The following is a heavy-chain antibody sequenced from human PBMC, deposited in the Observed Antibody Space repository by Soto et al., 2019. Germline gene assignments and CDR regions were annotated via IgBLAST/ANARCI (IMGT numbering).Heavy chain of an antibody. D-gene: IGHD6-25*01. CDR3: AHHIGSGWKXFMDV. V-gene: IGHV3-23*01. J-gene: IGHJ6*03. CDR1: GFTFSGFA. Sequence: PGGALRLSCAASGFTFSGFAMTWVRQAPGRGLEWVPSIATIGTPTYYADSVKGRFTISRDNSKNTLHLQMNSLRAEDTAIYYCAHHIGSGWKXFMDVWGKGTTVTVSS. CDR2: IATIGTPT.